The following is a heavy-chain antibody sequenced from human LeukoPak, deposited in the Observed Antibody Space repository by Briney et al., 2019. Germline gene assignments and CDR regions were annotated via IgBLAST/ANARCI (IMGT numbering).Heavy chain of an antibody. D-gene: IGHD2-21*01. CDR3: ARASSDIVVNPAAPGLERFYYMDV. CDR1: GGSINNYY. V-gene: IGHV4-59*01. J-gene: IGHJ6*03. CDR2: IYSSGYT. Sequence: SETLSLTCTVSGGSINNYYWSWIRQPPGKGLEWIGYIYSSGYTYYNPSLKSRVIISIDTSKNQFSLRLSSVTAADTAVYYCARASSDIVVNPAAPGLERFYYMDVWGKGTTVTVSS.